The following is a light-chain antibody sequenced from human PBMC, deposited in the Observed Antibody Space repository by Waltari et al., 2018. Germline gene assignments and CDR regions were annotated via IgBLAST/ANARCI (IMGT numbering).Light chain of an antibody. CDR3: QQSYSTAPET. CDR2: AAS. CDR1: QSISNY. Sequence: DIQMTQSPSSLSASVGDRVTITCRASQSISNYLNWYQQKPGKVPKLLIYAASTLHSGVPSRFSGSGSGTDFTLTISSLQVEDFATYYCQQSYSTAPETFGQGTRVDMK. J-gene: IGKJ1*01. V-gene: IGKV1-39*01.